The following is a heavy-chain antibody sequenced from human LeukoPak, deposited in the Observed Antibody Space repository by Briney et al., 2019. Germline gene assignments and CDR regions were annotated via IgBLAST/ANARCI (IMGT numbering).Heavy chain of an antibody. Sequence: GASVKVSCKASGGTFSSYAISWVRQAPGQGLEWVGGIIPVFGTANYAQEFQGRVTITADESTSTAYMELSSLRSEDTAVYYCARAEGIAPEFDYWGQGTLVAVSS. D-gene: IGHD6-13*01. CDR3: ARAEGIAPEFDY. CDR2: IIPVFGTA. J-gene: IGHJ4*02. CDR1: GGTFSSYA. V-gene: IGHV1-69*13.